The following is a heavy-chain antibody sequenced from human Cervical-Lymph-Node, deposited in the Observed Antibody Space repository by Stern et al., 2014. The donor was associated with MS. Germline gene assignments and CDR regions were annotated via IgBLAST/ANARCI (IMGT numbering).Heavy chain of an antibody. CDR2: SIPIFGTA. CDR3: ATGGGADAFDI. CDR1: GGTFSSYA. D-gene: IGHD1-1*01. V-gene: IGHV1-69*01. Sequence: VQLVESGAEVKKPGSSVKVSCKASGGTFSSYAISWVRQAPGQGLEWIGGSIPIFGTAHYAQNFQGKVTITADESTSTAHMELSSLGSDDTAVFYCATGGGADAFDIWGQGTMVTVSS. J-gene: IGHJ3*02.